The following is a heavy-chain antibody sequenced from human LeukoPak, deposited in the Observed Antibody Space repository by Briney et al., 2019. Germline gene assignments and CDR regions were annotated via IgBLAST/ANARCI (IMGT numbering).Heavy chain of an antibody. CDR3: AKDHAGGCSGGSCYDWFDP. Sequence: GGSLRLSCAASGFTFSSYAMSWVRQAPGKGLEWVSAISGSGGSTYYADSVKGRFTISRDNSKTTLYLQMNSLGAEDTAVYYCAKDHAGGCSGGSCYDWFDPWGQGTLVTVSS. V-gene: IGHV3-23*01. CDR2: ISGSGGST. D-gene: IGHD2-15*01. J-gene: IGHJ5*02. CDR1: GFTFSSYA.